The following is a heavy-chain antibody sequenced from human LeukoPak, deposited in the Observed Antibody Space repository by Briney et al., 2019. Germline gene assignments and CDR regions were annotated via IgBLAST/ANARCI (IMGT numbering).Heavy chain of an antibody. D-gene: IGHD2-21*02. CDR2: ITYRGSP. V-gene: IGHV4-34*01. CDR3: ATYGGDWKFDS. Sequence: PSDTLSLTCGASDGSLDIYYWMFVRQPPGKGPQWIGEITYRGSPYYHPSLNSRATISIDASQRHVSLTLRSVTAADTAVYYCATYGGDWKFDSWGQGTLVTVSS. CDR1: DGSLDIYY. J-gene: IGHJ4*02.